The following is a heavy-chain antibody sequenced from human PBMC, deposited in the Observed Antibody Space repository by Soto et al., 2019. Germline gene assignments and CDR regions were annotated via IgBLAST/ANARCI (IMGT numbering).Heavy chain of an antibody. Sequence: QVQLVQSGTEVKEPGASVRVSCKASGYTFTAHSLHWARQVPGQGLEWMGWIIVSHDRPRYAPQFQGRLTFETDRIATTAYMQWTRLAPEDTAVYFCAREPEDGVPGDYWGQGTPVVVSS. V-gene: IGHV1-3*01. J-gene: IGHJ4*02. D-gene: IGHD2-8*01. CDR1: GYTFTAHS. CDR2: IIVSHDRP. CDR3: AREPEDGVPGDY.